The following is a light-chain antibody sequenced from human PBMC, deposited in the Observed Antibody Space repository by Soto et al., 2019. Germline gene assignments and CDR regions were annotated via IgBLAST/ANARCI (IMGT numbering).Light chain of an antibody. CDR2: EGH. CDR3: CSYADGCL. V-gene: IGLV2-23*01. Sequence: QSALTQPASVSGSPGQSITISCTEISSDVGSYNFVSWFQHHPGKAPKLMIYEGHKRPSGVSNRFSGSISGNTASLTISGLQVEDEADYYCCSYADGCLFGTGTKLTVL. CDR1: SSDVGSYNF. J-gene: IGLJ1*01.